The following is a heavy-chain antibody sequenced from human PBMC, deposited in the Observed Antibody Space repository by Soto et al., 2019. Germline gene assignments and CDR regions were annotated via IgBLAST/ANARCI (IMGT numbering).Heavy chain of an antibody. CDR2: INPGDSDI. V-gene: IGHV5-51*01. Sequence: PWESLTITCTSSGYSFTPYWIAWVRQMPGKGLEWMGIINPGDSDIRYSPSFQGQVTISADNSISTAYLQWSSLKASDTAMYYCARHEQFYYYYYGMDAWGQGTAVTVSS. CDR3: ARHEQFYYYYYGMDA. CDR1: GYSFTPYW. J-gene: IGHJ6*02. D-gene: IGHD4-4*01.